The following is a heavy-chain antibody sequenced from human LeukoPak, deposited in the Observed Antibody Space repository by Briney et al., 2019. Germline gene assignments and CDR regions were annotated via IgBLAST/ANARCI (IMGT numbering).Heavy chain of an antibody. V-gene: IGHV3-53*01. CDR3: ARSNDGGYDLNFDY. CDR1: GFTVSSNY. Sequence: PGGSLRLSCAASGFTVSSNYMSWVRQAPGKGLEWVSVIYSGGSTNYADSVKGRFTISRDNSKNTLYLQMNSLRAEDTAVYYCARSNDGGYDLNFDYWGQGTLVTVSS. CDR2: IYSGGST. J-gene: IGHJ4*02. D-gene: IGHD5-12*01.